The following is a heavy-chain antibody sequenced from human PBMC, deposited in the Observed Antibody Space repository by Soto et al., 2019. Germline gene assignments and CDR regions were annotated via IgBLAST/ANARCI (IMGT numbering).Heavy chain of an antibody. J-gene: IGHJ6*02. Sequence: QVQLVQSGAEVKKPGASVKVSCMASGYTFTTYGITWVRQAPGQGLEWVGWSSTYTGYTDYAQRFQGRVIMTADTSTRTAYMELESLTPDDTAVYYCARAPNYDNVLGWLHYYALDVWGQGTPVTVSS. CDR3: ARAPNYDNVLGWLHYYALDV. CDR1: GYTFTTYG. D-gene: IGHD2-8*01. V-gene: IGHV1-18*01. CDR2: SSTYTGYT.